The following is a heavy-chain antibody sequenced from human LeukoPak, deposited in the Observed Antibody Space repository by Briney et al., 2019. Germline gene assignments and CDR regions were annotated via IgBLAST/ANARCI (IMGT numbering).Heavy chain of an antibody. CDR2: ISWNSGSI. J-gene: IGHJ4*02. CDR1: GFTFDDYA. V-gene: IGHV3-9*01. Sequence: GGFLRLSCAASGFTFDDYAMHWVRQAPGKGLEWVSGISWNSGSIGYADSVKGRFTISRDNAKNSLYPQMNSLRAEDTALYYCAKDYGSGTQYDYWGQGTLVTVSS. D-gene: IGHD3-10*01. CDR3: AKDYGSGTQYDY.